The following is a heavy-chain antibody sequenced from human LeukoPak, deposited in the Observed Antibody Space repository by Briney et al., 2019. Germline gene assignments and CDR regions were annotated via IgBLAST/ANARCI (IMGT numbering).Heavy chain of an antibody. Sequence: GGSLRLSCAASGFTFSSYSMNWVRQAPGKGLEWVSYISSSSSTVYYADSVKGRFTISRDNAKNSLYLQMNSLRAEDTAVYYCARGDYGGNSRSAFDIWGQGTMVTVSS. CDR3: ARGDYGGNSRSAFDI. D-gene: IGHD4-23*01. J-gene: IGHJ3*02. CDR1: GFTFSSYS. CDR2: ISSSSSTV. V-gene: IGHV3-48*01.